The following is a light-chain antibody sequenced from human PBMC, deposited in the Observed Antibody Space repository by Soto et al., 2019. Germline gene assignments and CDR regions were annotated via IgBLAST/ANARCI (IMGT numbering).Light chain of an antibody. CDR3: QQYNASPWT. CDR2: DAS. Sequence: DIQMTQSPSTLSASVGDRVTITCRASQSISSWLAWYQQKPGKAPKLLINDASSLESGVPSRFSGSGSGTEFTLTISSLQPDDLATYYCQQYNASPWTFGQGTKVEIK. CDR1: QSISSW. J-gene: IGKJ1*01. V-gene: IGKV1-5*01.